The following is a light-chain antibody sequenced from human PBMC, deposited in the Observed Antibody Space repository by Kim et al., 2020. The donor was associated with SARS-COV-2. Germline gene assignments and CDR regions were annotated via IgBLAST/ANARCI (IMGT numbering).Light chain of an antibody. CDR2: DTG. CDR3: LLSYSDSRV. J-gene: IGLJ2*01. Sequence: GPVTLTFNSSTGPVTSGHFPYWFQQKPGQAPRTLIYDTGNRHSWTPARFSGSLLGGKAALTLSAAQPEDEADYYCLLSYSDSRVFGGGTQLTVL. CDR1: TGPVTSGHF. V-gene: IGLV7-46*01.